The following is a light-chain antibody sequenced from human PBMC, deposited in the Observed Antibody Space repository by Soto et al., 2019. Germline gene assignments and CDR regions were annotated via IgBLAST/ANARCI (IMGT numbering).Light chain of an antibody. Sequence: DIVMTQSPLSLPVTPGEPASISCRSSQSLLFSNGYNYLEWYLQKPGQSPQLLIYLGSNRASGVPDRFTGSGSGTDFTLKISRVEAEDVGVYYGMQALQSPRTFGQGTKVEVE. V-gene: IGKV2-28*01. CDR3: MQALQSPRT. J-gene: IGKJ1*01. CDR1: QSLLFSNGYNY. CDR2: LGS.